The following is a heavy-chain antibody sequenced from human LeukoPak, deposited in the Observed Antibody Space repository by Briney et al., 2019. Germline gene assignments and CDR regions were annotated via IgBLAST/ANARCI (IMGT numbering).Heavy chain of an antibody. D-gene: IGHD2-2*01. V-gene: IGHV4-34*01. Sequence: SETLSLTCAVYGGSFSGYYWSWIRQPPGKGLEWIGEINHSGSTNYNPSLKSRVTISVDTSKNQFSLKLSSVTAADTAVYYCATIQEYQLHVDYWGQGTLVTVSS. CDR3: ATIQEYQLHVDY. CDR2: INHSGST. J-gene: IGHJ4*02. CDR1: GGSFSGYY.